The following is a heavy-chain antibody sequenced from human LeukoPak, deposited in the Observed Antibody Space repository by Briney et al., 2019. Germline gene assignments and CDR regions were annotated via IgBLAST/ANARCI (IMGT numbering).Heavy chain of an antibody. V-gene: IGHV3-33*06. CDR3: AKESIDYGDYVVDY. CDR2: IWYDGSKK. Sequence: PGRSLRLSCEASGFTFSRVGIHWVRQAPGKGLEWVAVIWYDGSKKYYADSVKGRFTISRDNSKNTLYLQMNSLRAEDTAVYYCAKESIDYGDYVVDYWGQGTLVTVSS. J-gene: IGHJ4*02. CDR1: GFTFSRVG. D-gene: IGHD4-17*01.